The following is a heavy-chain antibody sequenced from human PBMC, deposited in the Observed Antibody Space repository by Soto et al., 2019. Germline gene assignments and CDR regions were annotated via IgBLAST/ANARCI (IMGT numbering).Heavy chain of an antibody. CDR2: ISSTSTI. Sequence: EVQLVESGGGLVQPGGSLRLSCTASGFTFSSYGMNWVRQAPGKGLEWVSHISSTSTIYYADSVKGRFTISRDNAKNSLSLQMNSLRDEDTAVYYCARGGYSYGHFQHWGQGTLVTVSS. J-gene: IGHJ1*01. D-gene: IGHD5-18*01. V-gene: IGHV3-48*02. CDR1: GFTFSSYG. CDR3: ARGGYSYGHFQH.